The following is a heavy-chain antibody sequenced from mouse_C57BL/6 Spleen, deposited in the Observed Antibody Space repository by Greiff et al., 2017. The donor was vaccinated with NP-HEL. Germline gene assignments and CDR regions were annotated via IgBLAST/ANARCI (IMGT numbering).Heavy chain of an antibody. Sequence: VQRVESGAELVKPGASVKLSCKASGYTFTEYTIHWVKQRSGQGLEWIGWFYPGSGSIQYNEKFKDKATLTADKSSSTVYMELSRLTSEDSAVYFCARHDYDGGHFDYWGQGTTLTVSS. J-gene: IGHJ2*01. CDR3: ARHDYDGGHFDY. CDR1: GYTFTEYT. CDR2: FYPGSGSI. V-gene: IGHV1-62-2*01. D-gene: IGHD2-12*01.